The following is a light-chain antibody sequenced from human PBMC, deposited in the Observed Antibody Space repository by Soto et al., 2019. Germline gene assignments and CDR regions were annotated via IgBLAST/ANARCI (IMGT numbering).Light chain of an antibody. J-gene: IGLJ1*01. CDR1: ISNIGTNY. CDR3: AAWDDNVRSYV. CDR2: RDN. Sequence: QSVLTQPPSVSGTPGQRVTISCSGGISNIGTNYVHWFQQLPGTAPKVLSKRDNQRPSGVPDRFSGSKSGTSASLAISGLRSEDEAEYYCAAWDDNVRSYVFATGTKLTVL. V-gene: IGLV1-47*01.